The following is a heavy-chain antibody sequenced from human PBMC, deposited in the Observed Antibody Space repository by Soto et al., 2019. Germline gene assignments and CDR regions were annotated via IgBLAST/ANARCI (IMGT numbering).Heavy chain of an antibody. D-gene: IGHD4-17*01. Sequence: QVQLVASGGGVVQPGTSLRLSCEASGFTLSDHAMHWVRQAPGKGLEWVAVVWFDGGNKFYTDSVKGRFTISRDNSKNTLFLQMNSLRVVDTAVYYCARAPAGDYTLYHYYTMDVWGQGTPVTVSS. CDR3: ARAPAGDYTLYHYYTMDV. J-gene: IGHJ6*02. CDR2: VWFDGGNK. CDR1: GFTLSDHA. V-gene: IGHV3-33*01.